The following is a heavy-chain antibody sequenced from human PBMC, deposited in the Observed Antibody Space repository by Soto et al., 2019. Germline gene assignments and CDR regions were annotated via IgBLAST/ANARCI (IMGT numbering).Heavy chain of an antibody. D-gene: IGHD6-19*01. V-gene: IGHV3-30*18. CDR2: ISYDASKD. Sequence: QVQLVESGGGVFQPGRSLRLSCAASGFTFSSYGMHWVRRAPGKGLEWVALISYDASKDYYADSVKGRFTISRDNSQNTLFLQMNSLRAEDAAVYYCEKDLYSIAVAGAPVDSWGQGTLVIVSA. CDR3: EKDLYSIAVAGAPVDS. CDR1: GFTFSSYG. J-gene: IGHJ4*02.